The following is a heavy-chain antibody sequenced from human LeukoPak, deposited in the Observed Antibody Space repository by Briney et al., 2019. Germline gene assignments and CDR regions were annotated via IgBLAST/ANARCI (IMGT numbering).Heavy chain of an antibody. D-gene: IGHD6-19*01. V-gene: IGHV4-4*07. CDR1: GGSISSYY. CDR2: IYTSGST. CDR3: ARGLPAVAGSYYFDY. Sequence: SETLSLTCTVSGGSISSYYWSWIRQPAGKGLEWIGRIYTSGSTNYKPSLKSRVTMSVDTSKNQFSLKLSSVTAADTAVYYCARGLPAVAGSYYFDYWGQGTLVAVSS. J-gene: IGHJ4*02.